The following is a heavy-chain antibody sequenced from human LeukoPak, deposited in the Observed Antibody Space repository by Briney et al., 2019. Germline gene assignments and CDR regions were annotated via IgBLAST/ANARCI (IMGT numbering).Heavy chain of an antibody. D-gene: IGHD6-13*01. Sequence: PGGSLRLSCAASGFTFSSYSMNWVRQAPGKGLEWVSSISSSSSYIYYADSVKGRFTICRDNAKNSLYLQMNSLRAEDTAVYYCASTNSSSWYLSGPYMDVWGKGTTVAVSS. CDR1: GFTFSSYS. J-gene: IGHJ6*03. CDR3: ASTNSSSWYLSGPYMDV. CDR2: ISSSSSYI. V-gene: IGHV3-21*01.